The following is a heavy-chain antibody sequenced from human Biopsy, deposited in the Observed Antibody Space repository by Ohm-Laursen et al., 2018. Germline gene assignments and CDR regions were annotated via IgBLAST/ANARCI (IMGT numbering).Heavy chain of an antibody. D-gene: IGHD5-12*01. CDR3: AAVDYSAYTTVDH. CDR1: GASISSYY. V-gene: IGHV4-4*07. J-gene: IGHJ4*02. CDR2: IYTSGST. Sequence: SDTLSLTCTVSGASISSYYWTWIRQPAGKGLEWIGRIYTSGSTNYSPSLKSRVTMSVDTSKNQFSLKLTSLTAADTAVYLCAAVDYSAYTTVDHWGQGTLITVSS.